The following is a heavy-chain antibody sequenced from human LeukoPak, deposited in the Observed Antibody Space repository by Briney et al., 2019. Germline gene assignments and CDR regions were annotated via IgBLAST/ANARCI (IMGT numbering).Heavy chain of an antibody. CDR3: AKGTPPLYGSWSYPGY. J-gene: IGHJ4*02. Sequence: GGSLRLSCGASGFTFDDYAMHWVRQAPGKGLEWVSGISWNSGSIGYADSVKGRFTISRDNAKNSLYLQMNSLRAEDTALYYCAKGTPPLYGSWSYPGYWGQGTLVTVSS. V-gene: IGHV3-9*01. D-gene: IGHD3-10*01. CDR1: GFTFDDYA. CDR2: ISWNSGSI.